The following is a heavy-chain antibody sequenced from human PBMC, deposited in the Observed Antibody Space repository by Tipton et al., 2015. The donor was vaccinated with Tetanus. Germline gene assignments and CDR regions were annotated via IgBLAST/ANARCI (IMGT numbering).Heavy chain of an antibody. CDR2: INPSAGTT. Sequence: VQLVQSGAEVKKPGASVKVSCKASGYTFTNYYMHWVRQAPGQGLEWMGVINPSAGTTRYEQKFQGRVIMTRDTSTTTVYMELNSLRSEDTAAFYCARSYDFYDSTGYTDDGMDVWGQGTSVTVSS. J-gene: IGHJ6*02. D-gene: IGHD3-22*01. V-gene: IGHV1-46*01. CDR1: GYTFTNYY. CDR3: ARSYDFYDSTGYTDDGMDV.